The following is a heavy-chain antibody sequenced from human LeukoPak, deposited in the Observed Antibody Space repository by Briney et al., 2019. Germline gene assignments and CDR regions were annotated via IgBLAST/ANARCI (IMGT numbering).Heavy chain of an antibody. CDR1: GFTFTRYW. CDR3: ASLEYWGGPDY. D-gene: IGHD7-27*01. Sequence: GGSLRLSCAASGFTFTRYWMSWVRQAPGKGLEWVACIKPDGSETHYVSSVKGRFTISRDNAKNSLHLQMNSLRVEDTAVYYCASLEYWGGPDYWGQGTLVTVSS. CDR2: IKPDGSET. J-gene: IGHJ4*02. V-gene: IGHV3-7*01.